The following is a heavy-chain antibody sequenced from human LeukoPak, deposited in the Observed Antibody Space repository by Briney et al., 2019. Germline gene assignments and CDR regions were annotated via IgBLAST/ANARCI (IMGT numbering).Heavy chain of an antibody. CDR2: VFHTVIT. CDR1: GYSISSGYY. Sequence: SETLSLTCTVSGYSISSGYYWGWIRQSPGKGLEWIGSVFHTVITYYNPSLTSRLSISADTSKNQFSLKLSSVTAADTAVYYCARHGERGYYYYMDVWGKGTTVTVSS. D-gene: IGHD1-26*01. CDR3: ARHGERGYYYYMDV. V-gene: IGHV4-38-2*02. J-gene: IGHJ6*03.